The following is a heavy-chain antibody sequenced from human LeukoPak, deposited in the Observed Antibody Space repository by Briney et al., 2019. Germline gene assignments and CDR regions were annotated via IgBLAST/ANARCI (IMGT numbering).Heavy chain of an antibody. D-gene: IGHD1-1*01. CDR1: GFMFSTYE. J-gene: IGHJ4*02. CDR3: ANLQVPSYYFDY. V-gene: IGHV3-48*03. Sequence: GGSLRLSCAASGFMFSTYEMNWVRQAPGKGLEWLSYISYNGRSIYYADSVKGRFTTSRDNAKNSLYLQMNSLRAEDTAVYYCANLQVPSYYFDYWGQGTLVTVSS. CDR2: ISYNGRSI.